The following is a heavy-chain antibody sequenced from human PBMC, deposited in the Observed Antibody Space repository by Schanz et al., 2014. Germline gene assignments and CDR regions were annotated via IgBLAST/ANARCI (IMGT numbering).Heavy chain of an antibody. D-gene: IGHD2-2*01. J-gene: IGHJ3*02. CDR1: GGTFSSDT. CDR3: ARGTMPGTFDI. V-gene: IGHV1-69*02. Sequence: VQLEQSGAEVKKPGSSMKVSCKASGGTFSSDTFSWVRQAPGQGLEWMGRVIPILGVTHYAQKFQGRVTITADKSTSTAYMELSSLRYEDTALYYCARGTMPGTFDIWGQGTMVTVSS. CDR2: VIPILGVT.